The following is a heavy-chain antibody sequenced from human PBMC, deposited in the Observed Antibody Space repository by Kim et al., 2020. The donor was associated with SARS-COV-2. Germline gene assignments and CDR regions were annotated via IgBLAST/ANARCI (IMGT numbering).Heavy chain of an antibody. CDR1: GGSISTYY. V-gene: IGHV4-59*08. CDR2: IHYSGST. Sequence: SETLSLTCTVSGGSISTYYWSWIRQPPGKGLEWIGYIHYSGSTNHNPSLKSRVTISVDTSKNQFSLKLSSVTAADTAVYYCARLGPSGGSCDYWGQGTLV. J-gene: IGHJ4*02. D-gene: IGHD2-15*01. CDR3: ARLGPSGGSCDY.